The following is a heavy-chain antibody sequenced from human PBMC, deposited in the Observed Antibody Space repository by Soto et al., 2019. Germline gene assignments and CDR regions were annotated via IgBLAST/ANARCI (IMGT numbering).Heavy chain of an antibody. Sequence: GGSLRLSCAASGFTFRSYAMHWVSQASGKGLEWVAVISYDGSNKSYADSVKGRFTISRDNSKNTLYLQMNSLRAEDTAVYYCAREGWGSGRALDVWGQGTTVTVSS. V-gene: IGHV3-30-3*01. CDR3: AREGWGSGRALDV. CDR2: ISYDGSNK. J-gene: IGHJ6*02. D-gene: IGHD3-10*01. CDR1: GFTFRSYA.